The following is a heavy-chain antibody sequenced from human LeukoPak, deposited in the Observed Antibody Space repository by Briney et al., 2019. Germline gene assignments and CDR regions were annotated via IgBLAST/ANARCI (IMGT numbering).Heavy chain of an antibody. CDR2: ISYDGSNK. J-gene: IGHJ4*02. D-gene: IGHD6-13*01. V-gene: IGHV3-30*18. CDR3: AKGIAAAGIEYFDY. CDR1: GFTFSSYG. Sequence: GGSLRLSCAASGFTFSSYGMHWVRQAPGKGLEWVAVISYDGSNKYYADSVKGRFTISRDNSKNTLYLQMNSLRAEDTAVYYCAKGIAAAGIEYFDYWGQGTPVTVSS.